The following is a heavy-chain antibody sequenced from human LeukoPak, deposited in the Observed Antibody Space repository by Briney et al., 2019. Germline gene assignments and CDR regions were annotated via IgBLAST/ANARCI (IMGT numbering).Heavy chain of an antibody. Sequence: PSETLSLTCTVSGGSISGYYWSWIRQPPGKGLEWIGEINHSGSTNYNPSLKSRVTISVDTSKNQFSLKLSSVTAADTAVYYCARGPYCSGGSCYSRGRVWFDPWGQGTLVTVSS. J-gene: IGHJ5*02. V-gene: IGHV4-34*01. D-gene: IGHD2-15*01. CDR3: ARGPYCSGGSCYSRGRVWFDP. CDR2: INHSGST. CDR1: GGSISGYY.